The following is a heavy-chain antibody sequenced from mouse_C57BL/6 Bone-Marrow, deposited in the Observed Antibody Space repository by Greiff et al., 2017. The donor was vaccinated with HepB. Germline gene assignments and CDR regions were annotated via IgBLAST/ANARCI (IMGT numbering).Heavy chain of an antibody. D-gene: IGHD2-3*01. J-gene: IGHJ3*01. CDR2: INPNNGGT. Sequence: EVKLQESGPELVKPGASVKIPCKASGYTFTDYNMDWVKQSHGKSLEWIGDINPNNGGTIYNQKFKGKATLTVDKSSSTAYMELRSLTSEDTAVYYCARDGYTGFAYWGQGTRVTVSA. V-gene: IGHV1-18*01. CDR1: GYTFTDYN. CDR3: ARDGYTGFAY.